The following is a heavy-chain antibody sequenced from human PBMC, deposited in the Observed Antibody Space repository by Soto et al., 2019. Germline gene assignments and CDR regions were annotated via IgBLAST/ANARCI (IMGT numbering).Heavy chain of an antibody. CDR1: GGSISSGDYY. J-gene: IGHJ4*02. V-gene: IGHV4-30-4*01. D-gene: IGHD2-21*01. CDR3: ARTYGGDYFDS. CDR2: IYYRGRT. Sequence: QVQLQESGPGLVKPSQTLSLTCTVSGGSISSGDYYWAWIRQPPGKGLEWIAHIYYRGRTYYNPSRKXRXSXSXXPSKNQFSLNLNPVTASDTAVYFCARTYGGDYFDSWGQGTLVTVSS.